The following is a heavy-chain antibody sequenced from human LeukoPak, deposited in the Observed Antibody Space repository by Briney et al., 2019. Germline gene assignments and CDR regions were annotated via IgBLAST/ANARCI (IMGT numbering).Heavy chain of an antibody. CDR1: GYSFISYW. CDR2: IYPGDSDT. CDR3: ARSGGWSSYYFDY. J-gene: IGHJ4*02. Sequence: RSGESLKISCKGSGYSFISYWIGWVRQMPGKGLELMGIIYPGDSDTRYSPSFQGQVTISADKFISTAYLQWNSLKASDTAMYYCARSGGWSSYYFDYWGQGTLVTVSS. V-gene: IGHV5-51*01. D-gene: IGHD6-19*01.